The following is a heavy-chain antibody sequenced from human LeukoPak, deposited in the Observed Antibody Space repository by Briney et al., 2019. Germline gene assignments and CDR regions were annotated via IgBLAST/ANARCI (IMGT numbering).Heavy chain of an antibody. J-gene: IGHJ6*02. Sequence: RASVKVSCKVSGYTLTELSMHWVRQAPGKGLEWMGGFDPEDGGTIYAQKFQGRVTMTEDTSTDTAYMELSSLRSEDTAVYYCATPLMIRGVITDYYYYGMDVWGQGTTVTVSS. V-gene: IGHV1-24*01. CDR2: FDPEDGGT. CDR1: GYTLTELS. CDR3: ATPLMIRGVITDYYYYGMDV. D-gene: IGHD3-10*01.